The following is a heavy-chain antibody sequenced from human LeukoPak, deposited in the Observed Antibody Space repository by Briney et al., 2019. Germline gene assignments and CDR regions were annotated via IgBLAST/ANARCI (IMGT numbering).Heavy chain of an antibody. CDR3: ARGGYYDSSGYYHSYYYYGMDV. J-gene: IGHJ6*02. CDR1: GGSISSGGYY. V-gene: IGHV4-31*03. D-gene: IGHD3-22*01. Sequence: SETLSLTCTVSGGSISSGGYYWSWIRQHPGKGLEWIGYIYYSGSTYYNPSLKSRVTISVYTSKNQFSLKLSSVTAADTAVYYCARGGYYDSSGYYHSYYYYGMDVWGQGTTVTVSS. CDR2: IYYSGST.